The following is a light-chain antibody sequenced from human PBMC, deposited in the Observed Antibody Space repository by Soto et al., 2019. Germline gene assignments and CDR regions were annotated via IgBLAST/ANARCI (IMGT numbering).Light chain of an antibody. Sequence: QSVLTQPPSSSGTPGQRVTISCSGTSSNIGSNTVNWYQQLPGTAPKRLIYSNNPQPSGVPHRFSGSKTGTSTSLAISGLQSEDEDDYYCAAWYDSMNVWVFGGGTKLTVL. CDR2: SNN. CDR1: SSNIGSNT. V-gene: IGLV1-44*01. J-gene: IGLJ3*02. CDR3: AAWYDSMNVWV.